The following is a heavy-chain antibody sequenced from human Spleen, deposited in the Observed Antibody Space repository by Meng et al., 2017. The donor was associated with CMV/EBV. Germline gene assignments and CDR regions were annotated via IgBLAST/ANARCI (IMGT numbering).Heavy chain of an antibody. Sequence: GGSLRLSCAASGFTFSNAWMTWVRQAPGKGLEWVGFIRSKTYGGTTEYAASVKGRFTISRDDSKSIAYLQMSSLKTEDTAVYYCTRDVPAATCDYWGQGTLVTVSS. D-gene: IGHD2-2*01. J-gene: IGHJ4*02. CDR2: IRSKTYGGTT. CDR3: TRDVPAATCDY. V-gene: IGHV3-49*04. CDR1: GFTFSNAW.